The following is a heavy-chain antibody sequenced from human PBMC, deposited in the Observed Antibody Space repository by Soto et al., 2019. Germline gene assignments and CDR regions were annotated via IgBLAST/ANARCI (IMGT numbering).Heavy chain of an antibody. CDR3: STTSQHISGYDYFRH. J-gene: IGHJ4*02. Sequence: QVQLVQSGAEVKKPGSSVKVSCKASGGTFSSYSISWVRQAPGQGLEWMGRIIPILGRANYAQNFQGRVTIAADKSTSTAHMELSSLRSYHTAEYYCSTTSQHISGYDYFRHLGQGTVVTVSS. CDR1: GGTFSSYS. D-gene: IGHD5-12*01. CDR2: IIPILGRA. V-gene: IGHV1-69*02.